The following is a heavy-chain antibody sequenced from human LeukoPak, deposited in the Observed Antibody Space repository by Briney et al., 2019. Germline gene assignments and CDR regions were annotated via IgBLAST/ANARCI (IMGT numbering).Heavy chain of an antibody. V-gene: IGHV4-39*07. CDR3: ARNPVDHFDY. Sequence: PSETLSLTCTVSGGSISGSSFYWGWIRQPPGEGLEWIGSVSYTGSTYYNPSLKSRVTISVDTSKNQFSLKLSSMTAADTAIYYCARNPVDHFDYWGQGTLVTVSP. CDR1: GGSISGSSFY. J-gene: IGHJ4*02. D-gene: IGHD2-15*01. CDR2: VSYTGST.